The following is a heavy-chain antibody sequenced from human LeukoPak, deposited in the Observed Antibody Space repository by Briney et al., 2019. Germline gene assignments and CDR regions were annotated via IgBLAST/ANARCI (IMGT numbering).Heavy chain of an antibody. Sequence: ASVKVSCKTSGYSENFYGITWVRQVAGQGLEWMGWISAQHGQTEYAPNSQDRVTMTTDTYTNTAYMELRSLRSDDTAVYYCARDSFPRDFWSGYWPYWGQGTLVTVSS. D-gene: IGHD3-3*01. CDR3: ARDSFPRDFWSGYWPY. J-gene: IGHJ4*02. V-gene: IGHV1-18*01. CDR2: ISAQHGQT. CDR1: GYSENFYG.